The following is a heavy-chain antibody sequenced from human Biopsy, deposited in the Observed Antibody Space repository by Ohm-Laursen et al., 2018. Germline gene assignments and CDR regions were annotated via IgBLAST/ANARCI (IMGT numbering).Heavy chain of an antibody. CDR3: ARDRMVTIITLVRADTFDI. D-gene: IGHD3-10*01. Sequence: GSSVKVSCNASGYTFTDYSLHWVRQAPGQGLEWMGWVNPNSGATNYAQKFQGRVTVTSDTSISTAYIELRRLISDDTAVYFCARDRMVTIITLVRADTFDIWGQGTLVSVSS. V-gene: IGHV1-2*02. CDR2: VNPNSGAT. J-gene: IGHJ3*02. CDR1: GYTFTDYS.